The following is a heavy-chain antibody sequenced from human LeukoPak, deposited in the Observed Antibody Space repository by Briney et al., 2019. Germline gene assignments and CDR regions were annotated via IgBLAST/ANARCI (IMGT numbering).Heavy chain of an antibody. J-gene: IGHJ4*02. D-gene: IGHD1-26*01. V-gene: IGHV3-23*01. CDR3: AKQESGSYSGSDY. Sequence: PGGSLRLSCAASGFTFSSYAMSWVRQAPGKGLEWVSAISGSGGSTYYADSVKGRFTISRDDSKNTLYLRMNSLRAEDTAVYYCAKQESGSYSGSDYWGQGTLVTVSS. CDR2: ISGSGGST. CDR1: GFTFSSYA.